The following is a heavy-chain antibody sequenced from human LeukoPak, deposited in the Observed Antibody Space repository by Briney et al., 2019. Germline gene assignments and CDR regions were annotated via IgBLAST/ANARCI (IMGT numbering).Heavy chain of an antibody. CDR2: ISSSSYI. Sequence: PGGSLRLSCAASGFTFSSYSMNWVRQAPGKGLEWVSSISSSSYIYYADSVKGRFTISRDNAKNSLYLQMNSLRAEDTAVYYCARVGGMITFGGVIVSGWDYYYYYGMGVWGQGTTVTVSS. CDR1: GFTFSSYS. V-gene: IGHV3-21*01. D-gene: IGHD3-16*02. J-gene: IGHJ6*02. CDR3: ARVGGMITFGGVIVSGWDYYYYYGMGV.